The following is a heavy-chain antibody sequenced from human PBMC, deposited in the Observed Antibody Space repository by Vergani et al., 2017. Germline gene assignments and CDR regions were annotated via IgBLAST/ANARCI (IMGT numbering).Heavy chain of an antibody. CDR3: ARDYDSSGFFPDY. V-gene: IGHV3-30-3*01. D-gene: IGHD3-22*01. J-gene: IGHJ4*02. CDR1: GFIFSSYA. CDR2: ISYDGSNK. Sequence: QVQLAESGGGVVQPGRSLRLSCAASGFIFSSYAMHWVRQAPGKGLEWVSVISYDGSNKYYADSVKGRFTISRDNSKNTLFLQMNSLRPEDTAVYYCARDYDSSGFFPDYWGQGTLVTVSS.